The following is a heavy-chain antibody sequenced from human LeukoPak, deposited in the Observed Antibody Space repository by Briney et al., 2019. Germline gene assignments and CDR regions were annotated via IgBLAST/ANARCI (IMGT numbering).Heavy chain of an antibody. Sequence: GASVKVSCKASGYTFTGYYMHWVRQAPGQGLEWMGWINPNSGGTNYAQKFQGRVTMTRDTSISTAYMELSRLRSDDTAVYYCARASLMWIQLWLQFDYWGQGTLVTVSS. CDR1: GYTFTGYY. CDR3: ARASLMWIQLWLQFDY. V-gene: IGHV1-2*02. D-gene: IGHD5-18*01. J-gene: IGHJ4*02. CDR2: INPNSGGT.